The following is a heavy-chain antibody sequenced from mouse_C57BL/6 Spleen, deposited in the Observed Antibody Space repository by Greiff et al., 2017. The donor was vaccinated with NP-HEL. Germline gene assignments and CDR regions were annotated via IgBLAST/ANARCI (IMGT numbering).Heavy chain of an antibody. CDR2: IHPSDSDT. CDR3: AMGYGSSSAWFAY. V-gene: IGHV1-74*01. D-gene: IGHD1-1*01. J-gene: IGHJ3*01. CDR1: GYTFTSYW. Sequence: QVQLQQPGAELVKPGASVKVSCKASGYTFTSYWMHWVKQRPGQGLEWIGRIHPSDSDTNYNQKFKGKATLTVDKSSSTAYMQLSSLTSEDSAAYYCAMGYGSSSAWFAYWGQGTLVTVSA.